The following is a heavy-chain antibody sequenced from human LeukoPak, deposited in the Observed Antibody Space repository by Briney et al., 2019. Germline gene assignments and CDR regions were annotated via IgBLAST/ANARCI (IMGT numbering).Heavy chain of an antibody. CDR2: ISEDGGDT. Sequence: PGGSLRLSCAASGFTFDDYAMHWVRQTPGKGLECDSLISEDGGDTWYADSVKGRFTISRDNSKNSLYLQMNSLRAEDTAFYYCAKDKTRGPGDYWGQGTLVTVSS. D-gene: IGHD1-14*01. CDR3: AKDKTRGPGDY. V-gene: IGHV3-43*02. CDR1: GFTFDDYA. J-gene: IGHJ4*02.